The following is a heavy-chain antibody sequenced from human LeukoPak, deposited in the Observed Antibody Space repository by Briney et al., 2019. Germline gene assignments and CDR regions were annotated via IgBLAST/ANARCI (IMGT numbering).Heavy chain of an antibody. CDR2: IYTSGST. J-gene: IGHJ5*02. V-gene: IGHV4-4*07. D-gene: IGHD2-21*02. CDR1: GGSISSYY. Sequence: PSETLSLTCTVSGGSISSYYWNWIRQPAGKGLEWIGRIYTSGSTKYNPSLKSRVTISVDTSKNQFSLKVTSVTAADTAVYYCARDYSGDSWFDPWGQGTLVTVSS. CDR3: ARDYSGDSWFDP.